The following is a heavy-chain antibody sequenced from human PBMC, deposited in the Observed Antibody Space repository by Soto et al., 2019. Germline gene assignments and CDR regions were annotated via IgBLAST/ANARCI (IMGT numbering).Heavy chain of an antibody. CDR3: ARGGGYYYDSSGYFDY. J-gene: IGHJ4*02. Sequence: PSETLSLTCAVYGGSFSGYYWSWIRQPPGKGLEWIGEINHSGSTNYNPSLKSRVTISVDTSKNQFSLKLSSVTAADTAVYYCARGGGYYYDSSGYFDYWGQGTLVTVSS. CDR1: GGSFSGYY. V-gene: IGHV4-34*01. CDR2: INHSGST. D-gene: IGHD3-22*01.